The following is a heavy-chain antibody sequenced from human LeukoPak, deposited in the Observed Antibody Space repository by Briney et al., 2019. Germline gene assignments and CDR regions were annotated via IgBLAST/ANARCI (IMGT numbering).Heavy chain of an antibody. V-gene: IGHV1-2*02. CDR3: AGGVLRYFDWLPIDY. J-gene: IGHJ4*02. Sequence: ASVKVSCKASGYTFTGYYMHWARQAPGQGLEWMGWINPNSGGTNYAQKFQGRVTMTRDTSISTAYMELSRLRSDDTAVYYCAGGVLRYFDWLPIDYWGQGTLVTVSS. CDR2: INPNSGGT. D-gene: IGHD3-9*01. CDR1: GYTFTGYY.